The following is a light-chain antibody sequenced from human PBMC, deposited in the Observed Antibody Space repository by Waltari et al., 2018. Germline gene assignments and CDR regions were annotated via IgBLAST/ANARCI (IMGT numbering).Light chain of an antibody. Sequence: DIVMTQSPDSLAVSLGERATINCKSSQTVLYSTDNNNYLAWYQQKLGQPPKLLIYWASTRASGVPDRFSGSGSGTDFTLTISSLQAEGVAVYYCQQYYHTSRTFGQGTRVEIK. CDR2: WAS. V-gene: IGKV4-1*01. CDR1: QTVLYSTDNNNY. CDR3: QQYYHTSRT. J-gene: IGKJ1*01.